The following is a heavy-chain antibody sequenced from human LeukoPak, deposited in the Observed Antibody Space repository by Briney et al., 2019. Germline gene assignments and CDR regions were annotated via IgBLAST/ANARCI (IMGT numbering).Heavy chain of an antibody. J-gene: IGHJ4*02. CDR1: GFTFSYHR. Sequence: GSPRLFCAASGFTFSYHRMHRVRQAPGEGLVWVSRINTDGSTTTYADSVKGRFTISRDNAKNTLYLQMNSLRVEDTAVYYCARGRGGSYHYWGQGTLVTVSS. CDR2: INTDGSTT. CDR3: ARGRGGSYHY. D-gene: IGHD1-26*01. V-gene: IGHV3-74*01.